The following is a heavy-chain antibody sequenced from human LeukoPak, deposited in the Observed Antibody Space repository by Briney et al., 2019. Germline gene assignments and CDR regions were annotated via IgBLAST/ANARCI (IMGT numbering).Heavy chain of an antibody. Sequence: PGGTLRLSCAASGFTFSTYVMTWVRQAPGRGLEWVSAISGSGKSTYYADSVKGRFTISRDNSKNTLYLQMNSLRAEDTAVYYCAKDRLHSSGWYEPSNSWGQGILVTVSS. D-gene: IGHD6-19*01. CDR2: ISGSGKST. J-gene: IGHJ4*02. V-gene: IGHV3-23*01. CDR1: GFTFSTYV. CDR3: AKDRLHSSGWYEPSNS.